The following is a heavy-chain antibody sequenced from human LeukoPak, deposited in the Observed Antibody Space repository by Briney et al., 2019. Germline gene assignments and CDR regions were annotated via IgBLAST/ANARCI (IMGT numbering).Heavy chain of an antibody. CDR1: GGSISSYY. D-gene: IGHD2/OR15-2a*01. V-gene: IGHV4-59*01. CDR3: ARDRGEKYFYYGMDV. Sequence: SETLSLTCTVSGGSISSYYWSWIRQPPGKGLEWIGYIYYSGSTNYNPSLKSRVTISVDTSKNQFSLKLSSVTAADTAVYYCARDRGEKYFYYGMDVWGQGTTLTV. CDR2: IYYSGST. J-gene: IGHJ6*02.